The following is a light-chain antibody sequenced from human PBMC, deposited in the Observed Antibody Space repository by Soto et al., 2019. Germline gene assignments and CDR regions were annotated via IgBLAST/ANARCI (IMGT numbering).Light chain of an antibody. J-gene: IGKJ2*01. CDR1: QSVISNF. V-gene: IGKV3-20*01. CDR2: DAS. Sequence: EIVLTQSPGTLSLSPGETASLSCTASQSVISNFLAWYQQQRGQPPRLLIYDASKRATGIPARFSGSGSGTAFTLTISRVEPEDSAVYYCQQTFHSPRTFGQGTSLEIK. CDR3: QQTFHSPRT.